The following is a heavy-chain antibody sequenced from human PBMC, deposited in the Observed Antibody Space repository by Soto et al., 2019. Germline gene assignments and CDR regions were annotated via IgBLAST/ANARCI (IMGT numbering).Heavy chain of an antibody. CDR1: GFTFSSYS. J-gene: IGHJ6*03. Sequence: PGGSLRLSCAASGFTFSSYSMNWVRQAPGKGLEWVSYISSSSSTIYYADSVKGRFTISRDNAKNSLYLQMNSLRAEDTAVYYCARDRLWGLELHPYYYTDVWGKGTTVTVSS. CDR2: ISSSSSTI. V-gene: IGHV3-48*01. D-gene: IGHD1-7*01. CDR3: ARDRLWGLELHPYYYTDV.